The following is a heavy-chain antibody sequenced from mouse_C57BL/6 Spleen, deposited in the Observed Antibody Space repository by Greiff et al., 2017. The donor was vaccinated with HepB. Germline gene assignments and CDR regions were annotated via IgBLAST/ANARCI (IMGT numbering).Heavy chain of an antibody. Sequence: EVQGVESGGCLVKPGGSLKLSCSASGFTFSDYGMHWVRQAPEKGLAWVAYISSGSSTIYYADTMKGRFTISRDNAKNTRFLQMTSLGSEDTAVYYCAGKGGEVYFDYWGQGTTLTVSS. D-gene: IGHD4-1*01. CDR2: ISSGSSTI. CDR1: GFTFSDYG. CDR3: AGKGGEVYFDY. V-gene: IGHV5-17*01. J-gene: IGHJ2*01.